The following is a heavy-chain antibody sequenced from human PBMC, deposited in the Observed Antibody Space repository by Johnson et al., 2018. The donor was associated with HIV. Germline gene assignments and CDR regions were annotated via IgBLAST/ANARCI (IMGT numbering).Heavy chain of an antibody. CDR3: AAGGVAATDAFDI. V-gene: IGHV3-30*19. CDR1: GFTFSTYG. CDR2: ISYDGSNK. D-gene: IGHD2-15*01. J-gene: IGHJ3*02. Sequence: QVQLVESGGGVVQPGRSLRLSCAASGFTFSTYGMHWVRQAPGKGLEWVAVISYDGSNKYYADSVKGRFTISRDNSKNTLYLQMNSLRAEDTALYYCAAGGVAATDAFDIWGQGTMVTVSS.